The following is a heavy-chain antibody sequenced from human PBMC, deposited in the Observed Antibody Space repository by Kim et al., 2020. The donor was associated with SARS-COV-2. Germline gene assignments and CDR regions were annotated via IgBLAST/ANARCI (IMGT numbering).Heavy chain of an antibody. V-gene: IGHV3-23*01. CDR3: AKAPRPYYYGSGSPN. Sequence: GGSLRLSCAASGFTFSSYAMSWVRQAPGKGLEWVSAISGSGGSTYYADSVKGRFTISRDNSKNTLYLQMNSLRAEDTAVYYCAKAPRPYYYGSGSPNGGQGTLVTVSS. CDR1: GFTFSSYA. J-gene: IGHJ4*02. CDR2: ISGSGGST. D-gene: IGHD3-10*01.